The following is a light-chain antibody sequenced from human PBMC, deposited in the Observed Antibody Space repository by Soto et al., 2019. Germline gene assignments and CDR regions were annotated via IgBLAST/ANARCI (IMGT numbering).Light chain of an antibody. CDR3: NSHAGFDAWYV. CDR1: ISDVGAYNY. Sequence: SVLAQRHSASGFPGQSVTISSTGTISDVGAYNYVAWDKQHPGKAPKRMINEVTKPPSGASARLTSSKSGNTASLTVSGLQAEPEADYYCNSHAGFDAWYVCGTGTKLT. V-gene: IGLV2-8*01. J-gene: IGLJ1*01. CDR2: EVT.